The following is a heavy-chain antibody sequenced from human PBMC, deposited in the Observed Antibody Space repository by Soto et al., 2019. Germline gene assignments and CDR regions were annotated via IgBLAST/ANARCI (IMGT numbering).Heavy chain of an antibody. J-gene: IGHJ1*01. CDR3: AREEHIVVVTAIPAEYFQH. CDR1: GFIFSSYG. CDR2: ISNDGINK. V-gene: IGHV3-30*03. D-gene: IGHD2-21*02. Sequence: LRLSCAGSGFIFSSYGIHWVRQAPGKGLEWVAAISNDGINKNYAESVKGRFSISRDNSKNTLYLQMDSLRAEDTAVYFCAREEHIVVVTAIPAEYFQHWGQGTLVTVSS.